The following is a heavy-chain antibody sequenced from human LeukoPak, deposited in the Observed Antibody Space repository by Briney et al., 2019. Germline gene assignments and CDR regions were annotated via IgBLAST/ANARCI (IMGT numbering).Heavy chain of an antibody. CDR1: GGSISSSSYY. CDR3: ARGDYDSSGLFDY. V-gene: IGHV4-39*07. J-gene: IGHJ4*02. Sequence: PSETLSLTCTVSGGSISSSSYYWGWIRQPPGKGLEWIGSIYYSGSTYYNPSLKSRVTISVDTSKNQFSLKLSSVTAADTAVYYCARGDYDSSGLFDYWGQGTLVTVSS. D-gene: IGHD3-22*01. CDR2: IYYSGST.